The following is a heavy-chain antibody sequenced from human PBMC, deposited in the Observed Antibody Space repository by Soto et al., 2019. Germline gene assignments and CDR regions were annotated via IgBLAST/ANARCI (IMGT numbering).Heavy chain of an antibody. CDR1: GFTFGCYA. J-gene: IGHJ3*02. Sequence: VGSLRLSCAASGFTFGCYAMTWVRQAPGKGLEWVSGISGGGGTTYYADSVKGRFTISRDNSRNTLYLHMNSLRAEDTAMYYCAKDWTSIWGQGTMVTVSS. CDR2: ISGGGGTT. V-gene: IGHV3-23*01. D-gene: IGHD3-3*01. CDR3: AKDWTSI.